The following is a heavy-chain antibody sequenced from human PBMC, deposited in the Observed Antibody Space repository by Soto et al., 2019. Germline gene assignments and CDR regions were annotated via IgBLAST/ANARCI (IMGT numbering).Heavy chain of an antibody. CDR1: GGSFSGYY. Sequence: SETLSLTCAVYGGSFSGYYWSWIRQPPGKGLEWIGEINHSGSTNYNPSLKSRVTISVDTSKNQFSLKLSSVTAADTAVYYCARARWFTIFGVVPPYGMDVWGQGTTVTVSS. CDR3: ARARWFTIFGVVPPYGMDV. D-gene: IGHD3-3*01. CDR2: INHSGST. V-gene: IGHV4-34*01. J-gene: IGHJ6*02.